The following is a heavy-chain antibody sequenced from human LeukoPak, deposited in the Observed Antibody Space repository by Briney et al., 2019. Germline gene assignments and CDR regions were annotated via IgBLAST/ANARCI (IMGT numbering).Heavy chain of an antibody. J-gene: IGHJ4*02. CDR1: GFTLSSYW. V-gene: IGHV3-74*01. Sequence: GGSLRLSCATSGFTLSSYWMHWVRQVPGKGLEWLSRINNDGVSTSYADSVKGRFTISRDNAKNTLYLQMNSLRAEDTAVYYCVREARESGGFDYWGQGTLVTVSS. CDR3: VREARESGGFDY. CDR2: INNDGVST. D-gene: IGHD5-24*01.